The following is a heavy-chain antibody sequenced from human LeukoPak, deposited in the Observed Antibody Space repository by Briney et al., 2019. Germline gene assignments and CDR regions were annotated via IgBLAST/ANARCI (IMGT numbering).Heavy chain of an antibody. CDR3: AKVGKLMGIAVAEGPFDP. CDR1: GFTFSSYG. CDR2: IRYDGSNK. V-gene: IGHV3-30*02. D-gene: IGHD6-19*01. J-gene: IGHJ5*02. Sequence: PGGSLRLSCAASGFTFSSYGMHWVRQAPGKGLEWVAFIRYDGSNKYYADSVKGRFTISRDNSKNTLYLQMNSPRAEDTAVYYCAKVGKLMGIAVAEGPFDPWGQGTLVTVSS.